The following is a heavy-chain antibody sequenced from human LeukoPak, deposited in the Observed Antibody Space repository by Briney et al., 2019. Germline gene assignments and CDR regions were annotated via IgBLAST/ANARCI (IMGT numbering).Heavy chain of an antibody. Sequence: PGGSLTLSCAVSGSTFDDYGVSWVRQVPGKGLEWICGINWDGTNTHYADSVKGRFTISRDNAKNSLFLEMPNLRAEDTAFYYCARDVSSNWYSFNFWGQGILVTVST. CDR1: GSTFDDYG. CDR2: INWDGTNT. CDR3: ARDVSSNWYSFNF. J-gene: IGHJ4*02. D-gene: IGHD6-13*01. V-gene: IGHV3-20*04.